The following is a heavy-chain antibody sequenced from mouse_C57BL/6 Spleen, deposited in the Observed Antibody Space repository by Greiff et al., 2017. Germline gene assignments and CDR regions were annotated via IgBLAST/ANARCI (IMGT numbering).Heavy chain of an antibody. J-gene: IGHJ2*01. CDR2: INPNNGGT. CDR1: GYTFTDYY. V-gene: IGHV1-26*01. CDR3: AREWDHYVDY. Sequence: VQLQQSGPELVKPGASVKISCKASGYTFTDYYMNWVKQSHGKSLEWIGDINPNNGGTSYNQKFKGKATLTVDKSSSTAYMELRSLTSEDSAVYYCAREWDHYVDYWGQGTTLTVSS. D-gene: IGHD4-1*01.